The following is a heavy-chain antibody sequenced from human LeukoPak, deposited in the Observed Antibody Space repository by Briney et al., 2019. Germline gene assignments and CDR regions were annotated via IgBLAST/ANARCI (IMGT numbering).Heavy chain of an antibody. CDR1: GGSISSSSDY. J-gene: IGHJ6*03. V-gene: IGHV4-39*07. CDR3: ARAERYCSSTSCSYYYYYYYMDV. Sequence: SETLSLTCTVSGGSISSSSDYWGWIRQPPGKGLEWIGEINYSGSTNYNPSLKSRVTISVDTSKNQFSLKLSSVTAADTAVYYCARAERYCSSTSCSYYYYYYYMDVWGKGTTVTVSS. CDR2: INYSGST. D-gene: IGHD2-2*01.